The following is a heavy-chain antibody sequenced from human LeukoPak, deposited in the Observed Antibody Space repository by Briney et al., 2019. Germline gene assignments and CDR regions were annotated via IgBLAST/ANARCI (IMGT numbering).Heavy chain of an antibody. V-gene: IGHV4-61*02. Sequence: PSQTLSLTCTVSGGSITSGPHYWNWIRQSAEKGLEWIGRVQTTGSLDYNPSLKSRVTISMDTSKNQFSLKLSSVTAADTAVYYCARDTTAAGTDDYWGQGTLVTVSS. CDR3: ARDTTAAGTDDY. CDR1: GGSITSGPHY. CDR2: VQTTGSL. J-gene: IGHJ4*02. D-gene: IGHD6-13*01.